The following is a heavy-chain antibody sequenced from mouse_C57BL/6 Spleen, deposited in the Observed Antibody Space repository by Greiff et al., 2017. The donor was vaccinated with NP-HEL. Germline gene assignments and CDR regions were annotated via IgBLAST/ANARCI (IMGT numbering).Heavy chain of an antibody. V-gene: IGHV5-17*01. J-gene: IGHJ4*01. D-gene: IGHD2-4*01. Sequence: EVKLMESGGGLVKPGGSLKLSCAASGFTFSDYGMHWVRQAPEKGLEWVAYISSGSSTIYYADTVKGRFTISRDNAKNTLFLQMTSLRSEDTAMYYCARWYDYFYAMDYWGQGTSVTVSS. CDR1: GFTFSDYG. CDR3: ARWYDYFYAMDY. CDR2: ISSGSSTI.